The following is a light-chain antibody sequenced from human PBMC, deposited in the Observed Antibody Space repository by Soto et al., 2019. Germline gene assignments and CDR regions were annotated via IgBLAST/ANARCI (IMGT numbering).Light chain of an antibody. CDR3: QQYNDYWT. J-gene: IGKJ1*01. CDR1: QSITTW. V-gene: IGKV1-5*01. Sequence: EIRMTQSPSTLSGSVGDRVVITCRASQSITTWLAWYQQKPAKAPKLLIYDASSLESGVPSRFSGSGSGTEFTLTISSLQPDDFATYYCQQYNDYWTFGQGTKVDIK. CDR2: DAS.